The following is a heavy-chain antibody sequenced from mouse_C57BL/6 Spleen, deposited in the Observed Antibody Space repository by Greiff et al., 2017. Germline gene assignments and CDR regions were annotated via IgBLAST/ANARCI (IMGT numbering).Heavy chain of an antibody. Sequence: QVQLQQPGAELVRPGSSVKLSCKASGYTFTSYWMDWVKQRPGQGLEWIGNIYPSDSETHYNQKFKDKATLTVDKSSSTAYMQLSSLTSEDSAVYYCAKRDYGSSLRAMDYWGQGTSVTVSS. CDR2: IYPSDSET. CDR3: AKRDYGSSLRAMDY. J-gene: IGHJ4*01. V-gene: IGHV1-61*01. CDR1: GYTFTSYW. D-gene: IGHD1-1*01.